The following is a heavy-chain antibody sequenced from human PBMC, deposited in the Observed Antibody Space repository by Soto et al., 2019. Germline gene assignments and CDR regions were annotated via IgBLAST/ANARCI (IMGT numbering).Heavy chain of an antibody. V-gene: IGHV1-18*04. CDR3: ARTPLAQMIVLEAATRFDY. D-gene: IGHD2-15*01. CDR1: GYTFTTYG. Sequence: QVQLVQSGAEVKRPGASLKVSCKASGYTFTTYGFNWVRQAPGQGFEWMGWISPYNGDTNYAQNFQGRVTLTTDTSTSTAYMELRSLTSDDTAVYYCARTPLAQMIVLEAATRFDYWGQGTLVTVSS. J-gene: IGHJ4*02. CDR2: ISPYNGDT.